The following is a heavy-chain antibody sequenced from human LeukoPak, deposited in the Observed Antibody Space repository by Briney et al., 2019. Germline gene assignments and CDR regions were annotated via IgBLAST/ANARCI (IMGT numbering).Heavy chain of an antibody. D-gene: IGHD3-10*01. J-gene: IGHJ4*02. V-gene: IGHV3-48*03. CDR3: TRDITLTRGGRSDY. Sequence: TGGSLRLSCTASGFTFSNFEMNWVRHAPGRGLEWVSFMSSSGSITYYADSVKGRFTISRDSAKNTLYLQMNSLRAEDTAVYYCTRDITLTRGGRSDYWGQGTLVTVSA. CDR2: MSSSGSIT. CDR1: GFTFSNFE.